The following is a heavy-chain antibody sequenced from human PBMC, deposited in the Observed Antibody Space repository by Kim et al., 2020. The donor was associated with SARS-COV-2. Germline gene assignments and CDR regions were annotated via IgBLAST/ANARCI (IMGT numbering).Heavy chain of an antibody. CDR1: GFTVSSNY. Sequence: GGSLRLSCAASGFTVSSNYMSWVRQAPGKGLQWVSVIYSGGSTYYADSVKGRFSISRDDSKNTLFLKMNGLRVEDTAVYYCARTYYYDSSTYIDFWGQGT. D-gene: IGHD3-22*01. CDR2: IYSGGST. V-gene: IGHV3-53*01. J-gene: IGHJ4*03. CDR3: ARTYYYDSSTYIDF.